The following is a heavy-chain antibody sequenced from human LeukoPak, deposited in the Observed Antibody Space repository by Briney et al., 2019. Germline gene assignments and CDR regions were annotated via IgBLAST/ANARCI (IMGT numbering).Heavy chain of an antibody. CDR3: ARARYNDAFDI. D-gene: IGHD5-24*01. Sequence: SETLSLTCAVYGGSFSGYYWSWIRQPPGKGLEWIGEINHSGSTNYNPSLKSRVTISVDTSKNQFSLKLSSATAADTAVYYCARARYNDAFDIWGQGTMVTVSS. CDR1: GGSFSGYY. J-gene: IGHJ3*02. CDR2: INHSGST. V-gene: IGHV4-34*01.